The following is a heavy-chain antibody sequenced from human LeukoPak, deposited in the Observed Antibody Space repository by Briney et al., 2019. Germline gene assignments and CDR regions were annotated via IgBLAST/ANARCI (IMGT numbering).Heavy chain of an antibody. CDR3: ARVSYGSGIAYYYYYYGMDV. J-gene: IGHJ6*02. CDR1: GYTFTSYG. Sequence: ASVKVSCKASGYTFTSYGISWVRQAPGQGLEWMGWISAYNGNTNYAQKLQGRVTMTTDTSTSTAYMELRSLRSDDTAVYYCARVSYGSGIAYYYYYYGMDVWGQGTTVTVSS. D-gene: IGHD3-10*01. V-gene: IGHV1-18*01. CDR2: ISAYNGNT.